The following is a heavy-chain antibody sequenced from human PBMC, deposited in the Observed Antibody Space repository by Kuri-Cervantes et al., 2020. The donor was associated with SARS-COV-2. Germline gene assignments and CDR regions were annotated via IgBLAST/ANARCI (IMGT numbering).Heavy chain of an antibody. CDR1: GGTFSSYA. V-gene: IGHV1-18*01. Sequence: ASVKVSCKASGGTFSSYAISWVRQAPGQGLEWMGWISAYNGNTNYAQKLQGRVTMTTDTSTSAAYTELRSLRSDDTAVYYCARGEGGSGSYGMDVWGQGTTVTVSS. CDR3: ARGEGGSGSYGMDV. CDR2: ISAYNGNT. J-gene: IGHJ6*02. D-gene: IGHD3-16*01.